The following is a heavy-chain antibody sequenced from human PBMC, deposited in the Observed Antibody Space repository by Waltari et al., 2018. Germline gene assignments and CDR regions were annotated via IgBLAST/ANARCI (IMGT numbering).Heavy chain of an antibody. CDR3: GRDVYGDYVGGGGGAFDI. CDR1: GFTLSTYS. J-gene: IGHJ3*02. CDR2: ISSRSYI. V-gene: IGHV3-21*01. Sequence: EVQLVESGGGLVKPGGSLRLSCAASGFTLSTYSMTWVRQAPGKGLEWVSSISSRSYIYYVDSVKGLFTISRDNAKNSLYLQMNSLRAEDTAVYYCGRDVYGDYVGGGGGAFDIWGQGTMVTVSS. D-gene: IGHD4-17*01.